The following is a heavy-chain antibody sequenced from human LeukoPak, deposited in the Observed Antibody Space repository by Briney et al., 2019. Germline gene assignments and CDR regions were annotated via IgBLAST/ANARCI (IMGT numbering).Heavy chain of an antibody. J-gene: IGHJ4*02. Sequence: SETLSLTCTVSGGSISSYYWSWIRQPPGKGLEWIGYIYYSGSTNYNPSLKSRVTISVDTSKNQFSLKLSSVTAADTAVYYCARHLTTKSGYSSGTGYWGQGTLVTVSS. CDR2: IYYSGST. V-gene: IGHV4-59*08. CDR3: ARHLTTKSGYSSGTGY. CDR1: GGSISSYY. D-gene: IGHD6-19*01.